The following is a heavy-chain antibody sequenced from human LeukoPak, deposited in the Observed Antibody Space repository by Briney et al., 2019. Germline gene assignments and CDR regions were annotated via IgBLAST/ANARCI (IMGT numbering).Heavy chain of an antibody. V-gene: IGHV6-1*01. CDR3: ARGGHFEY. CDR2: TYYRSTWYY. Sequence: SHTLSLTCAISGDSVASDSSAWNWFRQSPSRGLEWLGRTYYRSTWYYDYAVSVKSRITINPDTSRNQFSLHLNSVTPEDTAVYYCARGGHFEYWGQGTLVTVSS. J-gene: IGHJ4*02. D-gene: IGHD6-25*01. CDR1: GDSVASDSSA.